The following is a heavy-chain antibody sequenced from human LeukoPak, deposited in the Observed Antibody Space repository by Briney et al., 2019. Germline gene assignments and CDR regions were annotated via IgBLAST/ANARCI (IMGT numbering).Heavy chain of an antibody. J-gene: IGHJ4*02. Sequence: PSETLSLTCAVYGGSFSGYYWSWIRQPPGKGLEWIGEINHSGSTNYNPSLKSRVTISVDTSKNQFSLKLSSVTAGDTAVYYCARTRSSGWNYFDYWGQGTLVTVSS. D-gene: IGHD6-19*01. CDR1: GGSFSGYY. CDR3: ARTRSSGWNYFDY. V-gene: IGHV4-34*01. CDR2: INHSGST.